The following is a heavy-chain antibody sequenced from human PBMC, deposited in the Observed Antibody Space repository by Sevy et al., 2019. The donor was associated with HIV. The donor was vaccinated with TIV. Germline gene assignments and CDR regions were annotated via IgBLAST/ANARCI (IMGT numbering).Heavy chain of an antibody. CDR3: ARQEYYFDY. CDR1: GGSISSSSYY. Sequence: SETLSLTCTVSGGSISSSSYYWGWIRQPPGKGLEWIGSIYYSGSTYYNPSLKSRVTISVDTSKNQFSLKLSSVTAADTAVYYCARQEYYFDYWGQGTLVTVSS. V-gene: IGHV4-39*01. CDR2: IYYSGST. J-gene: IGHJ4*02. D-gene: IGHD3-10*01.